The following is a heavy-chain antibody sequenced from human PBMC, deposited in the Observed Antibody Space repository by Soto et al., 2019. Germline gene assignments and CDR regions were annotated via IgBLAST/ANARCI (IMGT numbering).Heavy chain of an antibody. J-gene: IGHJ3*02. V-gene: IGHV1-69*02. D-gene: IGHD1-26*01. CDR1: GGTFSSYT. CDR2: IIPILGIA. CDR3: ASGEWELLTGVGAFDI. Sequence: SVKVSCKASGGTFSSYTISWVRQAPGQGLEWMGRIIPILGIANYAQKFQGRVTITADKSTSTAYMELSSLRSEDTAVYYCASGEWELLTGVGAFDIWGQGTMVTGSS.